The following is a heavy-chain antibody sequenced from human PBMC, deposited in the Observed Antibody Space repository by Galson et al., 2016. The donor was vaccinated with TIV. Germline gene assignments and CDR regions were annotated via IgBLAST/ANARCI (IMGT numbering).Heavy chain of an antibody. V-gene: IGHV3-30*04. CDR3: ARDMGGYFQRHKFDY. J-gene: IGHJ4*02. Sequence: SLRLSCAASGITFSMYALHWVRQAPGKGLEWVALISYDGSNKDYADSVKGRFTISRDNSKNTLYLHMSSLRAGDTAVYYCARDMGGYFQRHKFDYWGQGTLVTVSS. CDR1: GITFSMYA. CDR2: ISYDGSNK. D-gene: IGHD1-26*01.